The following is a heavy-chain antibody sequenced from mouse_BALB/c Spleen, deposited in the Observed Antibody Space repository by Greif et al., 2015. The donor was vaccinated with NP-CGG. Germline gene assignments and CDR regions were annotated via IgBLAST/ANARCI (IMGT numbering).Heavy chain of an antibody. V-gene: IGHV14-4*02. J-gene: IGHJ2*01. D-gene: IGHD2-14*01. CDR2: IDPENGDT. CDR1: GFNIKDYY. Sequence: VQLQQSGAELVRSGASVKLSCTASGFNIKDYYMHWVKQRPEQGLEWIGWIDPENGDTEYAPKFQGKATMTADTPSNTAYLQLSSLTSEDTAVYYCNAEHYRYDGREDFDYWGQGTTLTVSS. CDR3: NAEHYRYDGREDFDY.